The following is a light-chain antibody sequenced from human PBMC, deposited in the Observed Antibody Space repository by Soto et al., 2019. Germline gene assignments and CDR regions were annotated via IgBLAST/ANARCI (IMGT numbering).Light chain of an antibody. CDR1: ISDVDDYNY. V-gene: IGLV2-11*01. J-gene: IGLJ1*01. Sequence: QCSLAQPRSVFGSPGQSFTLSCTGTISDVDDYNYVSWFQQHPGKAPKLMIYDVSERPSGVPDRFSGYKSGNTASLTISGLHAEDEADYYCCSYGGTFYVFGTGTKVTVL. CDR2: DVS. CDR3: CSYGGTFYV.